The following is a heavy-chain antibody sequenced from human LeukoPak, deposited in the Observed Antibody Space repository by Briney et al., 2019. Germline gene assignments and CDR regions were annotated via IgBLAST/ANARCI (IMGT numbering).Heavy chain of an antibody. D-gene: IGHD4-17*01. CDR1: AGTFSSYV. CDR2: IIPILGIA. V-gene: IGHV1-69*04. J-gene: IGHJ6*02. CDR3: AYTVTNHVYYHGMYV. Sequence: SVTVSCMGSAGTFSSYVLSGVRPAPGPGMEWMGRIIPILGIANYAQKFQGRGSITADKYTSTAYMELSSIRTADTAVYSCAYTVTNHVYYHGMYVWGQGPTITVSS.